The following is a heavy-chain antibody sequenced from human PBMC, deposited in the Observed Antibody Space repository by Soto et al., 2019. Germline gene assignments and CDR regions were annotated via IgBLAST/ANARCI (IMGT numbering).Heavy chain of an antibody. Sequence: ASVKVSCKASGGTFTSYDISWVRQAPGQGLEWMGWMIPNFGKAGYAQKFQGRVTMTANDSTSTAYMELSSLRSEDTAVYYCAIDHGSSLGYYNGLDVWGQGTTVTFSS. CDR1: GGTFTSYD. D-gene: IGHD6-6*01. V-gene: IGHV1-69*13. J-gene: IGHJ6*02. CDR3: AIDHGSSLGYYNGLDV. CDR2: MIPNFGKA.